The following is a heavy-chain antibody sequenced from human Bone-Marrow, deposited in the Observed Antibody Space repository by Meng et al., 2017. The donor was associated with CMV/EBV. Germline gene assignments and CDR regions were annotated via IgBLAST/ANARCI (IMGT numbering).Heavy chain of an antibody. J-gene: IGHJ4*02. CDR2: IYSGGST. CDR3: ARDDVVVPAALEVFDY. Sequence: GESLKISCAASGFTVSSNYMSWVRQAPGKGLEWVSVIYSGGSTYYADSVKGRFTISRDNAKNSLYLQMNSLRAEDTAVYYCARDDVVVPAALEVFDYWGQGTLVTVSS. V-gene: IGHV3-66*01. CDR1: GFTVSSNY. D-gene: IGHD2-2*01.